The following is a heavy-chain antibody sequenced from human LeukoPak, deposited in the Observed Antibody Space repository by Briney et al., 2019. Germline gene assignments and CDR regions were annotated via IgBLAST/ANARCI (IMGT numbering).Heavy chain of an antibody. J-gene: IGHJ5*02. Sequence: PSGGCLRLSCAASGFTFSRYAMHWVRQAPGKGLEWVTLISYDGSNKYYADSVEGRFTISRDNSKNTLYLQMDSLRVEDTAIYYCARAAYDTSGYSWFDPWGQGTLVTVSS. CDR2: ISYDGSNK. CDR1: GFTFSRYA. D-gene: IGHD3-22*01. V-gene: IGHV3-30-3*01. CDR3: ARAAYDTSGYSWFDP.